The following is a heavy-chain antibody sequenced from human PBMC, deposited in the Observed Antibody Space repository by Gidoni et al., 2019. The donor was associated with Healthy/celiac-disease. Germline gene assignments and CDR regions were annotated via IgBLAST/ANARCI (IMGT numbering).Heavy chain of an antibody. V-gene: IGHV3-21*01. Sequence: EVQLVESGGGLVKPGGSLRLSCAASGFTFSSYSMNWVRQAPGKGLEWVSSISSSSSYIYYADSVKGRFTISRDNAKNSLYLQMNSLRAEDTAVYYCARVTLSGLLWFGELPRGPLDYWGQGTLVTVSS. J-gene: IGHJ4*02. CDR2: ISSSSSYI. CDR3: ARVTLSGLLWFGELPRGPLDY. CDR1: GFTFSSYS. D-gene: IGHD3-10*01.